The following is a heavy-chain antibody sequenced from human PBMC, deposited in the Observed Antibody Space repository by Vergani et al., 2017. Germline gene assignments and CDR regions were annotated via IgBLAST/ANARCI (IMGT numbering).Heavy chain of an antibody. CDR1: GGTFSSYA. CDR3: ARNNRDCSSTSCYAYYFDY. V-gene: IGHV1-69*06. D-gene: IGHD2-2*01. CDR2: IIPIFGTA. Sequence: QVQLVQSGAEVKKPGSSVKVSCKASGGTFSSYAISWVRQAPGQGLEWMGGIIPIFGTANYAQKFQGRVTITADKSTSTAYMELSSLRSKDTAVYYCARNNRDCSSTSCYAYYFDYWGQGTLVTVSS. J-gene: IGHJ4*02.